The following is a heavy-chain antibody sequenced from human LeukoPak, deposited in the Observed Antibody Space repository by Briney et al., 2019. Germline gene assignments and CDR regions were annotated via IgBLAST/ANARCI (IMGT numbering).Heavy chain of an antibody. V-gene: IGHV3-66*01. Sequence: GGSLRLSCAASGFTVSSNYMSWVRQAPGKGLEWVSVIYSGGSTYYADSVKGRFTISRDNAKNSLYLQMNSLRAEDTAVYYCARVKGSSSWPFDYWGQGTLVTVSS. CDR1: GFTVSSNY. J-gene: IGHJ4*02. CDR3: ARVKGSSSWPFDY. CDR2: IYSGGST. D-gene: IGHD6-13*01.